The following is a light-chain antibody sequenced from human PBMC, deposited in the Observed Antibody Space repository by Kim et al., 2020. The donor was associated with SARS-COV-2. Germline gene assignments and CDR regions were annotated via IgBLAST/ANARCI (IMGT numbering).Light chain of an antibody. CDR2: TAS. CDR1: QSISSY. J-gene: IGKJ3*01. Sequence: ASVGDRVIITCRASQSISSYLNWYQQKPGKAPKLLMYTASSLQSGVPSRFSGSGSGTDFTLTISSLQPEDFATYYCQQSHSTPFTFGPGTKVDIK. CDR3: QQSHSTPFT. V-gene: IGKV1-39*01.